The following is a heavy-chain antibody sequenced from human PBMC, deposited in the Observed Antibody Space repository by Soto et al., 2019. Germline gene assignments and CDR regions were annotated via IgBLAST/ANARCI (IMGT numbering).Heavy chain of an antibody. V-gene: IGHV1-3*01. CDR2: INAGNGNT. J-gene: IGHJ5*02. D-gene: IGHD2-15*01. Sequence: ASVKVSCKASGYTFTSYAMHWVRQAPGQRLEWMGWINAGNGNTKYSQKFQGRVTITRDTSASTAYMELSSLRSEDTAVYYCARDPGYCSGGSCPPFNWFDPWGQGTLVTVSS. CDR1: GYTFTSYA. CDR3: ARDPGYCSGGSCPPFNWFDP.